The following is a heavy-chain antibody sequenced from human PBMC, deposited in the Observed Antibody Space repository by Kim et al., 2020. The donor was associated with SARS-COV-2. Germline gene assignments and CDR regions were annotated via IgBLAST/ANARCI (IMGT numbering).Heavy chain of an antibody. D-gene: IGHD6-13*01. Sequence: VKRRITINPDTSKNQFSLQLNSVTPEDTAVYYCARDRKSSSWYNGYYFDYWGQGTLVTVSS. V-gene: IGHV6-1*01. CDR3: ARDRKSSSWYNGYYFDY. J-gene: IGHJ4*02.